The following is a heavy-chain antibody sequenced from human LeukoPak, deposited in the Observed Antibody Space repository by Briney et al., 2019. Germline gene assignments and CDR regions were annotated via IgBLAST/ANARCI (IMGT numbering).Heavy chain of an antibody. D-gene: IGHD5-18*01. Sequence: ASVKCSCKASRFTFTDYYIHWVRQAPGQGLEWRGWIDPNSGGTHYAQNFQGRVTVTRDASIYTVYMDLASLRSDDTAVYYCAEGYSYGYHPFDYWGQGTLVTVSS. CDR1: RFTFTDYY. V-gene: IGHV1-2*02. CDR3: AEGYSYGYHPFDY. J-gene: IGHJ4*02. CDR2: IDPNSGGT.